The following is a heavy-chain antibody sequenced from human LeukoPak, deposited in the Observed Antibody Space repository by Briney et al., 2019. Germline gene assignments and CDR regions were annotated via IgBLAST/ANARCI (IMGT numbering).Heavy chain of an antibody. CDR3: AAFTIVGAIPGGAFDI. J-gene: IGHJ3*02. CDR1: GFTFTSSA. V-gene: IGHV1-58*01. D-gene: IGHD1-26*01. Sequence: GASVKVSCKASGFTFTSSAVQWVRQARGQRLEWIGWIVVGSGNTNYAQKFQERVTITRDMSTSTAYMELSSLRSEDTAVYYCAAFTIVGAIPGGAFDIWGQGTMVTVSS. CDR2: IVVGSGNT.